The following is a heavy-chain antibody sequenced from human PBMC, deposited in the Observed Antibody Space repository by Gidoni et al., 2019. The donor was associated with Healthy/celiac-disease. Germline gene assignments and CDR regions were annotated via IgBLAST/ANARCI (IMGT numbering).Heavy chain of an antibody. CDR1: GGSFSGYY. J-gene: IGHJ4*02. V-gene: IGHV4-34*01. Sequence: QVQLQQWGAGLLKPSEALSLTCAVYGGSFSGYYWSGIRQPPGKGLDWIGEINHSGSTNYNPSLKSRVTISVDTSKNQCSLKLSSVTAADTAVYYCARGRGSWGYWGQGTLVTVSS. D-gene: IGHD1-26*01. CDR2: INHSGST. CDR3: ARGRGSWGY.